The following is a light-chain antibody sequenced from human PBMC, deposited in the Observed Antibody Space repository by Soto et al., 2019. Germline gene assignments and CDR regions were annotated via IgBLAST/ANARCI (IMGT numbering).Light chain of an antibody. CDR2: AAS. J-gene: IGKJ1*01. Sequence: DIQMTQSPSSPSASVGDKVTNTCRASQSISSYLNWYQQKPGKAPKLLIYAASSLQSGVPSRFSGSGSGTDFTLTISSLQPEDFATYYCQQSYSTPRTFGQGTKV. V-gene: IGKV1-39*01. CDR1: QSISSY. CDR3: QQSYSTPRT.